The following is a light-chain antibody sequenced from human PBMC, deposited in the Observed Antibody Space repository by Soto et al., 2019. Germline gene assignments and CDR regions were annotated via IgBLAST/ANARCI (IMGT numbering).Light chain of an antibody. CDR1: SSNIGAGYH. Sequence: QCVLTQPPSVSGAPGQRVTISCTGSSSNIGAGYHVHWYQQLPGAAPKLLIFGDSNRPSGVPDRFSGSKSGTSASLAITGLQADDEADYYCQSSDSRLSGADVFGTGTKLTVL. CDR2: GDS. CDR3: QSSDSRLSGADV. J-gene: IGLJ1*01. V-gene: IGLV1-40*01.